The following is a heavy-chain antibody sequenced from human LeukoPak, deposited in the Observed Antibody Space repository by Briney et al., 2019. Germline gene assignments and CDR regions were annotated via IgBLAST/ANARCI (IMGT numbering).Heavy chain of an antibody. D-gene: IGHD6-19*01. V-gene: IGHV4-34*01. CDR1: GGSFSDYY. CDR2: INHSGST. CDR3: ARDIAVAARRYYFDY. Sequence: SETLSLTCAVYGGSFSDYYWSWIRQPPGKGLEWIGEINHSGSTNYNPSLKSRVTMSVDTSKNQFSLKLSSVTAADTAVYYCARDIAVAARRYYFDYWGQGTLVTVSS. J-gene: IGHJ4*02.